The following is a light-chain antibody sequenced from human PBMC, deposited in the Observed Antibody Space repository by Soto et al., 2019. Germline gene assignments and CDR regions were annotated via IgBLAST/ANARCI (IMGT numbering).Light chain of an antibody. V-gene: IGKV1-5*03. CDR1: QSISSW. Sequence: DIQMTQSPSTLSASVGDRVTITCRASQSISSWLAWYQQKPGKAPKLLIYKASSLESGVPSRFSGSGSGTEFTLTISSLQPDDFATYYCQQYNSYLWTFGQGTKVENK. J-gene: IGKJ1*01. CDR3: QQYNSYLWT. CDR2: KAS.